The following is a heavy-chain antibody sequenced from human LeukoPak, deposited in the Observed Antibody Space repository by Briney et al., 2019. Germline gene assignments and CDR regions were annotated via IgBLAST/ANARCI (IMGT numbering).Heavy chain of an antibody. Sequence: PGGSLRLSCAASGFTFSSYEMNWVRQAPGKGLEWVSYISGSSTIFYADSVQGRFTISRDNAKNSLYLQMNSLRAEDTAVYYCARGGGDDYFYYYMDVWGKGTTVTVSS. D-gene: IGHD3-10*01. CDR1: GFTFSSYE. CDR3: ARGGGDDYFYYYMDV. CDR2: ISGSSTI. J-gene: IGHJ6*03. V-gene: IGHV3-48*03.